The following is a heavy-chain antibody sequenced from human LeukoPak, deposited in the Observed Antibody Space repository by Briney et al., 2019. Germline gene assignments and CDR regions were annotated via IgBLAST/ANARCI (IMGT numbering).Heavy chain of an antibody. CDR2: INPSGGGT. D-gene: IGHD1-26*01. CDR1: GYTFTSNY. Sequence: ASVKVSCKASGYTFTSNYMHWVRQAPGQGLEWMGVINPSGGGTSYAQKFQGRVTMTRDTSISTAYMEVSRLTSDDTAVYYCAVSPTKGGSNFDYWGQGTLVTVSS. CDR3: AVSPTKGGSNFDY. V-gene: IGHV1-46*01. J-gene: IGHJ4*02.